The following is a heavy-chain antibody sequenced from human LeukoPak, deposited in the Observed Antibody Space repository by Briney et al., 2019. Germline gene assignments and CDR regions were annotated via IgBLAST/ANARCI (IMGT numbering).Heavy chain of an antibody. D-gene: IGHD3-10*01. V-gene: IGHV3-48*03. Sequence: GGSLRLSCAASGFTFSSYEMNWVRQAPGKGLEWVSYISSSGSTIYYADSVKGRFTISRDNAKNSLYLQINSLRAEDTAVYYCARDFITMVRGFDYWGQGTLVTVSS. CDR3: ARDFITMVRGFDY. CDR1: GFTFSSYE. J-gene: IGHJ4*02. CDR2: ISSSGSTI.